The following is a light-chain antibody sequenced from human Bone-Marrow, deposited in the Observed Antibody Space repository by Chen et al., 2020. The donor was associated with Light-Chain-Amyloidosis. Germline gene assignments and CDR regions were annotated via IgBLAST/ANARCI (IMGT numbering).Light chain of an antibody. CDR3: QVWDRSSDRPV. J-gene: IGLJ3*02. CDR2: DDS. Sequence: SYVLTQPSSVSVAPGQTATIACGGNNIGSTSVHWYQQTPGQAPLLVVYDDSDRPSGIPVRLSGSTSGNTATRTISRVEAGDEADYYCQVWDRSSDRPVFGGGTKLTVL. V-gene: IGLV3-21*02. CDR1: NIGSTS.